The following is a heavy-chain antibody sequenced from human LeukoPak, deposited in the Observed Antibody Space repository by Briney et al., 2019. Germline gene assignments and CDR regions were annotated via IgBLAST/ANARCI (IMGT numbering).Heavy chain of an antibody. V-gene: IGHV4-59*01. D-gene: IGHD6-13*01. CDR1: AGSISTYY. CDR3: ARDRSSLSFAD. Sequence: PSETLSLTCTVSAGSISTYYWSWIRQPPGKGLEWIGYIYYLASTNYNPSLKSRVTISVDTSKNQFSLKLNSVTAADTAVYYCARDRSSLSFADWGQGTLVTVSS. J-gene: IGHJ4*02. CDR2: IYYLAST.